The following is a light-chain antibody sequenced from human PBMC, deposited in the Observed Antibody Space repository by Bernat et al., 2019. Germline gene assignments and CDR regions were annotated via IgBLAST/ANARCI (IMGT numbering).Light chain of an antibody. CDR3: QQRSNWPPWT. V-gene: IGKV3-11*01. Sequence: EIVLTQSPATLSLSPGERATLSCRASQSVSSYLAWYQQKPGQAPRLLIYDASNRATGIPARFSGSGSGTDFTLTISSLGPEDFAVYYCQQRSNWPPWTVGQGTKVDIK. CDR1: QSVSSY. CDR2: DAS. J-gene: IGKJ1*01.